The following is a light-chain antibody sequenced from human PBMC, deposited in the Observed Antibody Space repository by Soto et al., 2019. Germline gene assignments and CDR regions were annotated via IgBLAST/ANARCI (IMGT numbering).Light chain of an antibody. V-gene: IGKV3-20*01. CDR1: QDISNY. J-gene: IGKJ2*01. CDR2: GAY. CDR3: QQYGSSQYT. Sequence: TQSPSSLSASVGDRVTITCQASQDISNYLNWYQQKPGQAPRLLIYGAYSRAPGIPDRFSGSGSGTDFTLTISRLEPADFAVYYCQQYGSSQYTFGQGTKLEIK.